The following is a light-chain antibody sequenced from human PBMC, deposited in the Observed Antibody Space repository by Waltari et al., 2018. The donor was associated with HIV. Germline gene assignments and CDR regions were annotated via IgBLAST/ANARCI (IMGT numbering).Light chain of an antibody. J-gene: IGLJ3*02. Sequence: SYVLTQPPSVSVDPGETARITCGGTNIGRKSVPWYQQKPGQAPVLVIYDDNDRPSGIPERFSGSSSGNTATLTISRVEAGDEADYYCQVWDTTTDQWVFGGGTELAVL. CDR2: DDN. CDR1: NIGRKS. CDR3: QVWDTTTDQWV. V-gene: IGLV3-21*04.